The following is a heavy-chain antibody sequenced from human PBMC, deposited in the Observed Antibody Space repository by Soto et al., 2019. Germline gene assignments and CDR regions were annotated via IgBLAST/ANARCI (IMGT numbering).Heavy chain of an antibody. J-gene: IGHJ4*02. CDR3: ARVSYYDSSGYYYV. CDR1: GYTFTSYG. V-gene: IGHV1-18*01. Sequence: ASVKVSCKASGYTFTSYGISRVRQAPGQGLEWMGWISAYNGNTNYAQKLQGRVTMTTDTSTSTAYMELRSLRSDDTAVYYCARVSYYDSSGYYYVWGQGTLVTVYS. CDR2: ISAYNGNT. D-gene: IGHD3-22*01.